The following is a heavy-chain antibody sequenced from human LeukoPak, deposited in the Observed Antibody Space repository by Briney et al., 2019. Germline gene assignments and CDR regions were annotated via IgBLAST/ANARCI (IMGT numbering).Heavy chain of an antibody. Sequence: GGSLRLSCAASGFTFSSYGMHWVRQAPGKGLEWVAFIRYDGSNKYYADSVKGRFTISRDNSKNTLYLQMNSLRAEDTAVYYCAKDGATVYYYYYYMDVWGKGTTVTISS. CDR2: IRYDGSNK. J-gene: IGHJ6*03. CDR3: AKDGATVYYYYYYMDV. V-gene: IGHV3-30*02. D-gene: IGHD4-17*01. CDR1: GFTFSSYG.